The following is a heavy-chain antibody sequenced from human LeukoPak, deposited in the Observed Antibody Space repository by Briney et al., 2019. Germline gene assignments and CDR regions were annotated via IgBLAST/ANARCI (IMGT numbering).Heavy chain of an antibody. D-gene: IGHD2-2*01. CDR3: ARDGVRYSRSTSCYGLGWFDP. V-gene: IGHV4-59*01. J-gene: IGHJ5*02. CDR1: GGSISSYY. Sequence: SETLSLTCTVSGGSISSYYWSWIRQPPGKGLEWIGYIYYSGSTNYNPSLKSRVTISVDTSKNQFSLKLSSVTAADTSVYYCARDGVRYSRSTSCYGLGWFDPWGQGTLVTVSS. CDR2: IYYSGST.